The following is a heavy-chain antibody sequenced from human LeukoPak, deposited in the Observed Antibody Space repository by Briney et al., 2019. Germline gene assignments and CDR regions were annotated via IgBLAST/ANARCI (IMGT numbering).Heavy chain of an antibody. CDR1: GFTFSTSV. V-gene: IGHV3-33*05. CDR3: ATYYYDSSGYYPAAFDI. J-gene: IGHJ3*02. CDR2: ISYDGNNK. Sequence: GGSLRLSCAASGFTFSTSVMHWVRQAPGKGLEWVAVISYDGNNKYYADSVKGRFTISRDNSKNTLYLQMNSLRAEDTAVYYCATYYYDSSGYYPAAFDIWGQGTMDTVSS. D-gene: IGHD3-22*01.